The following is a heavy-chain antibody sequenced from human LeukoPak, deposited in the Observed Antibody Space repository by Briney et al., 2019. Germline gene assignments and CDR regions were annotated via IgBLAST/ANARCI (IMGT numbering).Heavy chain of an antibody. CDR3: ARGLSGAAAATVFDY. J-gene: IGHJ4*02. V-gene: IGHV4-30-4*01. CDR2: IYYSGST. Sequence: SETLSLTCTVSGASISSGDYYWSWIRQPPGKGLECIGHIYYSGSTYYNPSLKSRVTISVDTSKNQFSLKLSSVTAADTAVYYCARGLSGAAAATVFDYWGQGTLVTVSS. CDR1: GASISSGDYY. D-gene: IGHD6-13*01.